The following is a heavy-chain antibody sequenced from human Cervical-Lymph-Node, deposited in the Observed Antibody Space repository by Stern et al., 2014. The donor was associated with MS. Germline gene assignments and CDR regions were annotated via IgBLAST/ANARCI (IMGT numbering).Heavy chain of an antibody. D-gene: IGHD4-17*01. Sequence: VQLGQSGAEVKKPGESLKISCKGSGYSFTANWIAWVRQMPGQGLEWMGIIYHGDSDTRYSPSFQGQVTISADKSISSAYLQWSSLKASDAAMYYCARDYGDYAFDYWGQGTLVTVSS. J-gene: IGHJ4*02. CDR2: IYHGDSDT. V-gene: IGHV5-51*01. CDR3: ARDYGDYAFDY. CDR1: GYSFTANW.